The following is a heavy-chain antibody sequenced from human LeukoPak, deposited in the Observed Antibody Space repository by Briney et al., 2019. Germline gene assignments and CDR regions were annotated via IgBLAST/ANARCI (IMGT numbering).Heavy chain of an antibody. D-gene: IGHD6-19*01. J-gene: IGHJ3*02. V-gene: IGHV1-2*02. CDR3: ARPRAVASLDI. CDR2: INPNSGGT. CDR1: GYTFTGYY. Sequence: ASVKVSCKASGYTFTGYYMHWVRQAPGQGLEWMGWINPNSGGTNYAQKFQGRVTMTIDTSTTTAYMELRSLKSDDTAVYYCARPRAVASLDIWGQGTMVTVSS.